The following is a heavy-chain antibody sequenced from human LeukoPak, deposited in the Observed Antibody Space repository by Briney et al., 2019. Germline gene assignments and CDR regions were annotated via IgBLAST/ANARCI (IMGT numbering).Heavy chain of an antibody. D-gene: IGHD1-26*01. CDR1: GFTFSSYW. Sequence: PGGSLTLSCAASGFTFSSYWKHWVRQAPGQGQVWVSGGESDGSSTNYADSVKGRFTVSRDNAKQTLILQMSSLRAEDTAVYYCARGGRPPEALGDTFDVWGHGTLVTVSS. V-gene: IGHV3-74*01. CDR3: ARGGRPPEALGDTFDV. CDR2: GESDGSST. J-gene: IGHJ3*01.